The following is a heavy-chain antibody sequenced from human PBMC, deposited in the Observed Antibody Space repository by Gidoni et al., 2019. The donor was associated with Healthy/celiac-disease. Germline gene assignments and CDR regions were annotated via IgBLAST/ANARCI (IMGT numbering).Heavy chain of an antibody. Sequence: QVQLQQWGAGLLKPSETLSLTCAVYGGSFSGYYWSWIRQPPGKGLEWIGEINHSGSTNYNPSLKSRVTISVDTSKNQFSLKLSSVTAADTAVYYCARGRGIVVVTALGFYFDYWGQGTLVTVSS. CDR3: ARGRGIVVVTALGFYFDY. D-gene: IGHD2-21*02. CDR1: GGSFSGYY. CDR2: INHSGST. J-gene: IGHJ4*02. V-gene: IGHV4-34*01.